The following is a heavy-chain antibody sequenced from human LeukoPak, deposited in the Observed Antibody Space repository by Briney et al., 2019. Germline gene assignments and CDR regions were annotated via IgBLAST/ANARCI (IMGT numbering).Heavy chain of an antibody. CDR1: GFTFSTYW. CDR2: ITSDGSST. D-gene: IGHD2-2*01. V-gene: IGHV3-74*01. Sequence: GGSLRLSCAASGFTFSTYWMHWVRQAPGKGLVWVSRITSDGSSTSYADSVKGRFTISRDNAKNTLYLQMNSLRDDDTAVYHCAKGFPNTIEYWGQGTLVTVSS. J-gene: IGHJ4*02. CDR3: AKGFPNTIEY.